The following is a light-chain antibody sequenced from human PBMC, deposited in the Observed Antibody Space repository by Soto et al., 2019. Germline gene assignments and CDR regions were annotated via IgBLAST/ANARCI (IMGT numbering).Light chain of an antibody. CDR2: EAS. V-gene: IGLV2-23*01. CDR3: CSLTNGDTLV. J-gene: IGLJ3*02. CDR1: NSDVGSHNF. Sequence: QSALTQPASVSGSPGQSITISCTGTNSDVGSHNFVSWYQQYPGKAPKLLIYEASKRPSGLSDRFSGSKSGNTASLTISGLQAEDEADYYCCSLTNGDTLVFGGGTKVTVL.